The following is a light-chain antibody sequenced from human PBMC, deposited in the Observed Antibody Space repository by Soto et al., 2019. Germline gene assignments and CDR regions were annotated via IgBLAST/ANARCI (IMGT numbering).Light chain of an antibody. CDR1: HDIANY. J-gene: IGKJ4*01. V-gene: IGKV1-33*01. Sequence: DIRLTQSPSSLSASVGDRVTITCQASHDIANYLNWYQQTPGKPPKLLIYGASNLETGVPSRFSGSGSGTDFTFTISTLQPEDFATYYCQEYDNPPPLTFGGGTKVE. CDR3: QEYDNPPPLT. CDR2: GAS.